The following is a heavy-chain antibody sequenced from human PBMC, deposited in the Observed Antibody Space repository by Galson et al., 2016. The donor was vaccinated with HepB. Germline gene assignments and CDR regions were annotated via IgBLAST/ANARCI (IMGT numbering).Heavy chain of an antibody. D-gene: IGHD3-10*01. V-gene: IGHV1-18*01. J-gene: IGHJ6*02. CDR2: ISTYNGNT. CDR1: GYTFTTYG. Sequence: SVKVSCKASGYTFTTYGISWVRQAPGQGLEWMGWISTYNGNTNSAQKFQGRATMTTDTSTSTAYMDLRSLTSDDTAVYYCARGGDAYGYYYYSMDVWGQGTTVIVSS. CDR3: ARGGDAYGYYYYSMDV.